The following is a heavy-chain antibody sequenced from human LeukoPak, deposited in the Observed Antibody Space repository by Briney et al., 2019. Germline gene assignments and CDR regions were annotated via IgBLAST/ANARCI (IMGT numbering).Heavy chain of an antibody. CDR3: AKDFVRGICSGGSCSPLDP. V-gene: IGHV3-23*01. Sequence: GGSLRLSCTASGFTFNNYAMSWVRQASGKGLEWVSTISGSGINTYYADSVKGRFTISRDNSKNTLYLQMNSLRADDTAVYYCAKDFVRGICSGGSCSPLDPWGQETLVPFSS. CDR2: ISGSGINT. J-gene: IGHJ5*02. CDR1: GFTFNNYA. D-gene: IGHD2-15*01.